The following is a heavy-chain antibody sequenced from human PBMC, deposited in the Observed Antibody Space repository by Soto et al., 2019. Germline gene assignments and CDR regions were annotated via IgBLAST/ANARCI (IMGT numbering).Heavy chain of an antibody. CDR2: ISYSGNT. CDR1: GGSISNFC. Sequence: SETLSLTCTVSGGSISNFCWSWIRQPPGKGLEWIGYISYSGNTNYNPSLKSRVSISVDTSKNQLSLNLTSVTAADTAVYYCARAPMVLPRSYFHSWGQATPVTVST. V-gene: IGHV4-59*01. D-gene: IGHD2-8*01. J-gene: IGHJ4*02. CDR3: ARAPMVLPRSYFHS.